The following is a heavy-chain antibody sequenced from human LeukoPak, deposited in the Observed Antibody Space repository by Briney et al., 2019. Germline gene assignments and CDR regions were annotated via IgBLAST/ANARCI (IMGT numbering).Heavy chain of an antibody. CDR3: ARGGYNWNFYYFDY. V-gene: IGHV1-69*05. CDR1: GGTFSSYA. CDR2: IIPIFGTA. D-gene: IGHD1-7*01. J-gene: IGHJ4*02. Sequence: SVKVSCTASGGTFSSYAISWVRQAPGQGLEWMGGIIPIFGTANYAQKFQGRVTITTDESTSTAYMELSSLRSEDTAVYYCARGGYNWNFYYFDYWGQGTLVTVSS.